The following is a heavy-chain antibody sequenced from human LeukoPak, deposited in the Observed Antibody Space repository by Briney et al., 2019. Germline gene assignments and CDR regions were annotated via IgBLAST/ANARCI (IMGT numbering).Heavy chain of an antibody. CDR2: IYPGDSDT. Sequence: GESLKISCKGSGYSFTSYWIGWVRQMPGKGLEWMGIIYPGDSDTRYSPSFQGQVTISADKSISTAYLQWSSLKASDTAMYYCARGLVGGNTVYNWFDPWGQGTLVTVSS. CDR1: GYSFTSYW. CDR3: ARGLVGGNTVYNWFDP. V-gene: IGHV5-51*01. D-gene: IGHD4-23*01. J-gene: IGHJ5*02.